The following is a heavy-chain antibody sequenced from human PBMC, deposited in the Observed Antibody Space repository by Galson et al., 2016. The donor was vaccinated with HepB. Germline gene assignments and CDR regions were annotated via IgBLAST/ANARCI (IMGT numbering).Heavy chain of an antibody. V-gene: IGHV1-2*02. CDR2: INPQSGGF. CDR3: ARDGLNDTIFDF. D-gene: IGHD5-24*01. Sequence: QSGAEVKKPGESLKVSCKASGYTFTDYYVHWVRLAPGQGLQWMGWINPQSGGFHFARTFQDRVTLTSDTSISTAYMEVSRLRPDDTAMYFCARDGLNDTIFDFWGQGTLVTVSS. J-gene: IGHJ4*02. CDR1: GYTFTDYY.